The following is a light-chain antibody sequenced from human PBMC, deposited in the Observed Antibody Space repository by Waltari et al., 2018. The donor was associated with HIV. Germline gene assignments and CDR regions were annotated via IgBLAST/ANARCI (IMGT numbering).Light chain of an antibody. CDR1: SSDVGGYDF. V-gene: IGLV2-14*01. J-gene: IGLJ2*01. Sequence: ALTQPASVSGSPGQSITISCAGTSSDVGGYDFVSWYQQHPGKAPKLMIYEVSNRPSGVSNRFSGSKSGNTASLTVSGLQAEDEADYYCSSYTGSSTYVVFGGGTKLTVL. CDR2: EVS. CDR3: SSYTGSSTYVV.